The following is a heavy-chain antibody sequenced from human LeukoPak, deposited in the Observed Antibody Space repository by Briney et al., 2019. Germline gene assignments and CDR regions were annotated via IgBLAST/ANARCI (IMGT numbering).Heavy chain of an antibody. CDR1: GFTFSSYG. CDR3: AKRPDCSTTNCFRFEY. Sequence: PGGSLRLSCAASGFTFSSYGMHWVRQAPGKGLEWVAVISYDGSNKYYADSVKGRFTISRDNSKNTLYLQMNSLRAEDTAVYYCAKRPDCSTTNCFRFEYWGQGTLVTVSS. CDR2: ISYDGSNK. D-gene: IGHD2-2*01. J-gene: IGHJ4*02. V-gene: IGHV3-30*18.